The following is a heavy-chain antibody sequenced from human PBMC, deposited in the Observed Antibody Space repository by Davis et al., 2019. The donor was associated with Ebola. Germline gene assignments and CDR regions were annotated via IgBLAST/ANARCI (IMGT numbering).Heavy chain of an antibody. D-gene: IGHD6-19*01. CDR2: IYSGDSDT. Sequence: GGSLRLSCKGSGYSFTTYWIAWVRQMPGKGLEWMGIIYSGDSDTRYRPSFQGQVTISADRSINTAYLQWSSLKASDTAIYYCARQGGSGWYSPFDCWGQGTQVTVSS. CDR3: ARQGGSGWYSPFDC. CDR1: GYSFTTYW. J-gene: IGHJ4*02. V-gene: IGHV5-51*01.